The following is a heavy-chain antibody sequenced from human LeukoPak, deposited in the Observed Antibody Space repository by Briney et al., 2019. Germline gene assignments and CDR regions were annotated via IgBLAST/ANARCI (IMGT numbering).Heavy chain of an antibody. V-gene: IGHV1-69*01. CDR3: ARELAYCGGDCYSYAFDI. Sequence: GASVKISCKASGGTFSSYAISCMRQAPGQWLEWMGGINPIFGTANYAQKFHGRVTITADESTSTAYMELSSLRSEDTAVYYCARELAYCGGDCYSYAFDIWGQGTMVTVSS. J-gene: IGHJ3*02. CDR2: INPIFGTA. D-gene: IGHD2-21*02. CDR1: GGTFSSYA.